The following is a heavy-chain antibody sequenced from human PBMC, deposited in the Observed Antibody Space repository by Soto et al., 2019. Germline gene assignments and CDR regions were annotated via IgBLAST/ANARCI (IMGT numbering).Heavy chain of an antibody. CDR3: ASGPPDASKFSPLSQFDY. Sequence: ASVKVSCKASGGTFSSYDISWVRQAPGQGLEWMGGIIPIFGTANYAQKFQGRVTITADESTSTAYMELSSLRSEDTAVYYCASGPPDASKFSPLSQFDYWGQGTLVTVSS. J-gene: IGHJ4*02. V-gene: IGHV1-69*13. D-gene: IGHD3-16*01. CDR2: IIPIFGTA. CDR1: GGTFSSYD.